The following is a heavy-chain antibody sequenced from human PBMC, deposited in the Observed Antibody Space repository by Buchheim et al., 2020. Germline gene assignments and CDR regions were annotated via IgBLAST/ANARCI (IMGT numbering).Heavy chain of an antibody. Sequence: VQLVESGGGVVQPGRSLRLSCAASGFTFSSYAMRWVRQAPGKGLEWVSAISGSGAHTYYADSVKGRFTISRDNSKNTLFLQMNSLRAEDTAVYYCAKGSAYGGREGYFDYWGQGTL. D-gene: IGHD4-23*01. J-gene: IGHJ4*02. V-gene: IGHV3-23*04. CDR3: AKGSAYGGREGYFDY. CDR2: ISGSGAHT. CDR1: GFTFSSYA.